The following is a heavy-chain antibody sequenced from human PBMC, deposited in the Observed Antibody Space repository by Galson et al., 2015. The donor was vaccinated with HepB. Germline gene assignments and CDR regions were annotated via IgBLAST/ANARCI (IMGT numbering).Heavy chain of an antibody. CDR1: GFTFSSYW. V-gene: IGHV3-7*01. J-gene: IGHJ6*03. CDR2: IKQDGSEK. D-gene: IGHD6-13*01. Sequence: SLRLSCAASGFTFSSYWMSWVRQAPGKGLEWVANIKQDGSEKYYVDSVKGRFTISRDNAKNSLYLQMNSLRAEDTAVYYCARATRPTPYIAAAGADYYYYMDVWGKGTTVTVSS. CDR3: ARATRPTPYIAAAGADYYYYMDV.